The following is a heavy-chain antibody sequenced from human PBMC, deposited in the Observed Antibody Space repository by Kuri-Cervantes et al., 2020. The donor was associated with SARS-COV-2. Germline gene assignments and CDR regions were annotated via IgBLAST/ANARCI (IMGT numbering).Heavy chain of an antibody. D-gene: IGHD1-26*01. V-gene: IGHV3-48*03. CDR2: ISSTGDTI. CDR1: GFTFSCYE. CDR3: TRWRVGAKT. J-gene: IGHJ4*02. Sequence: GGSLRLSCAASGFTFSCYEMNWVRQTPGKGLEWVSYISSTGDTIYYADSVKGRFTISRDNAKNSLYLQMNSLRAEDTAVYYCTRWRVGAKTWGQGTLVTVSS.